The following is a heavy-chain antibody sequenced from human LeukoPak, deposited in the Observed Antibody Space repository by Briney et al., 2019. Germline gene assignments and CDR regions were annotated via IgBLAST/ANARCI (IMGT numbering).Heavy chain of an antibody. CDR1: GGSISNYY. J-gene: IGHJ3*02. Sequence: SETLSLTCTVSGGSISNYYWSWIRQPPGKGLEWIAYINYSGSTNYNPSLKSRVTISVDTSKNHFSLTLSTVTAADTAVYYCARFGGPHAFDIWGQGTMVTVSS. CDR3: ARFGGPHAFDI. V-gene: IGHV4-59*01. CDR2: INYSGST. D-gene: IGHD3-3*01.